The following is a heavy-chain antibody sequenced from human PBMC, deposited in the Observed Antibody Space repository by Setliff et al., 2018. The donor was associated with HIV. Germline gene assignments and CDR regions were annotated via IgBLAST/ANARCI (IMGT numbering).Heavy chain of an antibody. CDR1: GGSISSSSYY. CDR3: ARDGYSSSWYVISGSFDY. J-gene: IGHJ4*02. Sequence: SETLSLTCIVSGGSISSSSYYWGWIRQPPGKGLEWIGTVYYSGSTYHNPSLESRVTISVDTSENQFSLKLSSVTAADTAVYYCARDGYSSSWYVISGSFDYWGQGILVTVSS. D-gene: IGHD6-13*01. CDR2: VYYSGST. V-gene: IGHV4-39*07.